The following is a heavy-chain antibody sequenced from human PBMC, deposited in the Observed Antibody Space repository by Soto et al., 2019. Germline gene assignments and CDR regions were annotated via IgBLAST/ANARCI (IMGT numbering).Heavy chain of an antibody. D-gene: IGHD6-13*01. Sequence: ASVKVSCKASGYTFTSYDINWVRQATGQGLEWMGWMNPNSGNTGYAQKFQGRVTMTRNTSISTAYMELSSLRSEDTAVYYCARGRQSSRWYWFDPWGQGTLVTVSS. CDR3: ARGRQSSRWYWFDP. V-gene: IGHV1-8*01. CDR2: MNPNSGNT. J-gene: IGHJ5*02. CDR1: GYTFTSYD.